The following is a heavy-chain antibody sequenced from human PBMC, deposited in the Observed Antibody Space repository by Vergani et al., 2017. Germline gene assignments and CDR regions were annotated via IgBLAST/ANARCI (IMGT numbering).Heavy chain of an antibody. Sequence: HVQLQESGPGLVKPSQTLSLTCTVSGGSISSGGYYWSWIRQHPGKVLEWIGYIYFSGSPYTNPSLKSRVTISVDTSKNQFSLKLSSVTAADTAVYYCARKATVTTGGAFDIWGQGTMVTVSS. J-gene: IGHJ3*02. V-gene: IGHV4-31*03. CDR2: IYFSGSP. CDR3: ARKATVTTGGAFDI. CDR1: GGSISSGGYY. D-gene: IGHD4-17*01.